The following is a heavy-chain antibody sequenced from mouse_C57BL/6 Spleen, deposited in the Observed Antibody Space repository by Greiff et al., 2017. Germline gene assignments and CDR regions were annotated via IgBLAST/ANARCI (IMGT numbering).Heavy chain of an antibody. V-gene: IGHV1-69*02. D-gene: IGHD2-14*01. CDR3: ARDYRYQFDV. CDR1: GYTFPSYW. J-gene: IGHJ1*01. Sequence: QVQLQQPGAELVKPGAPVKLSCKASGYTFPSYWMNWVKQRPGRGLEWIGRIDPSDSETHYNQKFKDKATLTVDKSSSTAYIQLSRLTSEYSAVYYFARDYRYQFDVWGAGTTVTVSS. CDR2: IDPSDSET.